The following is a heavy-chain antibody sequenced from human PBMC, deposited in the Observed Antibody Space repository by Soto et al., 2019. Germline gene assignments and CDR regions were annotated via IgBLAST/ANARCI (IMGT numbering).Heavy chain of an antibody. V-gene: IGHV1-69*02. J-gene: IGHJ6*03. Sequence: SVKVSCKASGGTFSSYTISWVRQAPGQGLEWMGRIIPILGIANYAQKFQGRVTITADKSTSTAYMELSSLRSEDTAAYYCARGYSSSTYYYYYMDVWGKGTTVTVSS. D-gene: IGHD6-13*01. CDR3: ARGYSSSTYYYYYMDV. CDR2: IIPILGIA. CDR1: GGTFSSYT.